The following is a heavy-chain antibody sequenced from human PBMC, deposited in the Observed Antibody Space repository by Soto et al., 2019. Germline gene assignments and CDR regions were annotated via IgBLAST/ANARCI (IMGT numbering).Heavy chain of an antibody. CDR2: ISGSGGST. Sequence: GGSLRLSWAASGFPFSSYAMSWFRQPPGKGLEWVSAISGSGGSTYYADSVKGRFTISRDNSKNTLYLQMNSLRAEDTAVYYCAKDSGPVVIIPYYFDYWGQGTLVTVSS. CDR3: AKDSGPVVIIPYYFDY. CDR1: GFPFSSYA. V-gene: IGHV3-23*01. J-gene: IGHJ4*02. D-gene: IGHD3-3*01.